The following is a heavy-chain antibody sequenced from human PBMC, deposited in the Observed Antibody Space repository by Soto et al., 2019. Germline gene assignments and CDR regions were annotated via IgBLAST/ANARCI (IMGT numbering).Heavy chain of an antibody. CDR1: GFSFSNYA. Sequence: GGSLRLSCAASGFSFSNYAMHWVRQAPGKGLEWVAVISYDGSNTYYADSVKGRFTISRDNSKNTLYLQMDSLRAEDTAVYFCARRPVTYYFDYWGQGTLVTVSS. CDR2: ISYDGSNT. CDR3: ARRPVTYYFDY. V-gene: IGHV3-30-3*01. D-gene: IGHD4-17*01. J-gene: IGHJ4*02.